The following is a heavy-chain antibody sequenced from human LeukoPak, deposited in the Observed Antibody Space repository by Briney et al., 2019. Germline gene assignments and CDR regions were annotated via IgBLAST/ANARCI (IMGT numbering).Heavy chain of an antibody. Sequence: GGSLRLSCAASGFSLSSYSMDWVRQTPGKGLEWVSSISSGGNYIYYADSVKGRATISRDSAKNSLLLQINSLRAEDTAVYYCARDLEASSPGDHSKYRLFSLYAMNVRGRGIAVTVSS. V-gene: IGHV3-21*01. CDR3: ARDLEASSPGDHSKYRLFSLYAMNV. D-gene: IGHD4-11*01. CDR1: GFSLSSYS. J-gene: IGHJ6*04. CDR2: ISSGGNYI.